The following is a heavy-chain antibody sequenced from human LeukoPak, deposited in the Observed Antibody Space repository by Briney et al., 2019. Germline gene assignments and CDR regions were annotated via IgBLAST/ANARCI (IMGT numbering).Heavy chain of an antibody. J-gene: IGHJ4*02. CDR2: INQSGST. Sequence: PSETLSLTCAVYGGSFSGYYWSWIRQPPGKGLEWIGEINQSGSTNYNPSLKSRVTISVDTSKNQFSLKLSSVTAADTAVYYCARGSPGYCSSTSCYSEDSNTGGFDYWGQGTLVTVSS. CDR1: GGSFSGYY. V-gene: IGHV4-34*01. D-gene: IGHD2-2*01. CDR3: ARGSPGYCSSTSCYSEDSNTGGFDY.